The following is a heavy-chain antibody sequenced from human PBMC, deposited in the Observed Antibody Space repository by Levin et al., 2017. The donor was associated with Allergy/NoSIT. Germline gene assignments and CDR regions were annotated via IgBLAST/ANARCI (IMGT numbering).Heavy chain of an antibody. Sequence: GESLKISCAASGFTLSDHYVDWVRQAPGKGLEWIGRSRNKANSYTTEYAASVKGRFTISRDDSKNSLYLQMNSLKTEDTAVYYCIRVRRYNSGYFCDYWGQGTLVTVSS. V-gene: IGHV3-72*01. D-gene: IGHD6-19*01. CDR2: SRNKANSYTT. CDR1: GFTLSDHY. J-gene: IGHJ4*02. CDR3: IRVRRYNSGYFCDY.